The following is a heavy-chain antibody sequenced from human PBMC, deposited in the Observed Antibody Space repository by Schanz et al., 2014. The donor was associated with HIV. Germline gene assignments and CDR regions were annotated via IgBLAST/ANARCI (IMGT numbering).Heavy chain of an antibody. Sequence: VQLVESGGGVVQPGRSLRVSWAASGFTFNSYGMHWVRQAPGKGLERVSSITESGGRTYYADSVNGRFTISRDNSKNTLYLQMTTLRTEDTAVYYCAKDPGILPRTYFDSWGQGTPVTVSS. V-gene: IGHV3-23*04. CDR1: GFTFNSYG. J-gene: IGHJ4*02. CDR3: AKDPGILPRTYFDS. D-gene: IGHD2-2*02. CDR2: ITESGGRT.